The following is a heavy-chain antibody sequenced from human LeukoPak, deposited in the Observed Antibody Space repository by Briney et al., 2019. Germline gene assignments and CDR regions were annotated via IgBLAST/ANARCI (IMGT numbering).Heavy chain of an antibody. J-gene: IGHJ3*02. CDR2: IYYSGST. CDR3: ARGPVGGATYYDGDAFDI. D-gene: IGHD1-26*01. CDR1: GGSISRYY. Sequence: SETLSLTCTDSGGSISRYYWCWIRQTPGKGVEWIGHIYYSGSTNYNPSLKSRVTISVDTSKNQFSLKLSSVTAVDTAVYYCARGPVGGATYYDGDAFDIWGQGTMVTVSS. V-gene: IGHV4-59*01.